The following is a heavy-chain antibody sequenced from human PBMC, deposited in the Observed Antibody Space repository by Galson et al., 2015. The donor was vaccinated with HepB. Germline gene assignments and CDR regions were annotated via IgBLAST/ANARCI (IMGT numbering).Heavy chain of an antibody. CDR3: ARGYDSNGWTPYGMDV. D-gene: IGHD6-19*01. CDR2: ITGSGGST. J-gene: IGHJ6*02. Sequence: SLRLSCAASGFTFSNYYMSWIRQAPGKGLEWVSDITGSGGSTYHTDSVKGRFAISRDNSKNTLYLQMNSLRSEDTALYYCARGYDSNGWTPYGMDVWGQGTTVTVSS. V-gene: IGHV3-23*01. CDR1: GFTFSNYY.